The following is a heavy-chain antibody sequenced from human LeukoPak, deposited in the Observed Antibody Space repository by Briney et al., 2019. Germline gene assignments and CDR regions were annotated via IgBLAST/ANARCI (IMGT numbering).Heavy chain of an antibody. Sequence: PGGSLRLSCAASGFTFSSYWMHWVRQAPGKGLEWVSLISGDGGSTYYADSVKGRFTISRDNSKNSLYLQMNSLRTEDTALYYCAKDKGYGGNDGDAFDIWGQGTMVTVSS. V-gene: IGHV3-43*02. CDR2: ISGDGGST. CDR1: GFTFSSYW. J-gene: IGHJ3*02. D-gene: IGHD4/OR15-4a*01. CDR3: AKDKGYGGNDGDAFDI.